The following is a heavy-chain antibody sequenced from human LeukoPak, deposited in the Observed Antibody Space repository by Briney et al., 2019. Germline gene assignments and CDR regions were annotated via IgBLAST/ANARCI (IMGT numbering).Heavy chain of an antibody. D-gene: IGHD6-13*01. CDR2: ISYDGSNK. Sequence: TGKSLRLSCAASGFTSSNYAIHWVRQAPGKGLEWVAVISYDGSNKYYVDSVKGRFTISRDNPKNTVNLQMNSLRTEDTAVYFCARGLRDSGQQMGIDYWGQGTLVTVSS. J-gene: IGHJ4*02. CDR3: ARGLRDSGQQMGIDY. V-gene: IGHV3-30-3*01. CDR1: GFTSSNYA.